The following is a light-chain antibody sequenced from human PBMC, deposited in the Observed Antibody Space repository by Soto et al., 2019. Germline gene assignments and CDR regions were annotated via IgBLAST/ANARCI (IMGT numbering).Light chain of an antibody. CDR3: QQYNNYPLT. V-gene: IGKV1-16*02. J-gene: IGKJ4*01. CDR2: ASS. CDR1: QDISSY. Sequence: DIQMTQSPSSLSASVGDRVTITCRASQDISSYLAWFQQKPGKDPKSLIYASSRLQSGVLSKFSGSGSGTDFTLTISSLQPEDFATYYCQQYNNYPLTFGGGTKVEIK.